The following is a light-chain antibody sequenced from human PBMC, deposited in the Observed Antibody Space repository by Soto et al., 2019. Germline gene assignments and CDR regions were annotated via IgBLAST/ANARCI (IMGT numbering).Light chain of an antibody. V-gene: IGKV3D-20*01. CDR2: DAS. CDR1: QSVSSSY. J-gene: IGKJ1*01. CDR3: QQYGSSPRT. Sequence: EIVLTQSPATLSLSPGERATLSCGASQSVSSSYLAWYQQKPGLAPRLLIDDASSRATGIPYRFSGSGSGTDFTLTISRLEPEDFAVYYCQQYGSSPRTFGQGTKVEIK.